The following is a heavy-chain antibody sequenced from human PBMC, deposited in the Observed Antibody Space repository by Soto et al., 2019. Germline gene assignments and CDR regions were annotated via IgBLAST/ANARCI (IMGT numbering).Heavy chain of an antibody. J-gene: IGHJ6*03. V-gene: IGHV3-7*01. D-gene: IGHD3-22*01. CDR3: VRAVGGYSNFYYYYYYVDV. CDR2: IKQDGSEK. Sequence: GGSLRLSCAASGLTFSSYWMSWVRQAPGKGLEWVANIKQDGSEKYYVDSVKGRFTISRDNAKNSLYLQMNSLRAEDTAVYYCVRAVGGYSNFYYYYYYVDVSGKGTTVTVS. CDR1: GLTFSSYW.